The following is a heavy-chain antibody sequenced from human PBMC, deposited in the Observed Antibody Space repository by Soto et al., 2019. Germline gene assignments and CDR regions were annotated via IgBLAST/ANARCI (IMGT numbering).Heavy chain of an antibody. Sequence: SETLSLTCAVYGGSFSAHYWNWIRQPPGKGLEWIGEINHSGSTNYNPSLKSRVTISVDTSNSQFSLKLSSVTAADTAVYYCAREVYYDILTGYYRAYYGMDVWGQGTTVTVSS. D-gene: IGHD3-9*01. CDR1: GGSFSAHY. V-gene: IGHV4-34*01. J-gene: IGHJ6*02. CDR2: INHSGST. CDR3: AREVYYDILTGYYRAYYGMDV.